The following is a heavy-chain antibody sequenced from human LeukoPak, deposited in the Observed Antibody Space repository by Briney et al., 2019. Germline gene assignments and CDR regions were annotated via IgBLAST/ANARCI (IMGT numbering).Heavy chain of an antibody. D-gene: IGHD3-10*01. CDR2: IYYSGST. V-gene: IGHV4-59*11. Sequence: SETLSLTCSVSGGSITSHFWSWIRQPPGKGLEWIGYIYYSGSTNYNPSLKSRVTISPDTSKNQLFLKLNSVTAADTAVYYCARLVWLGESPGSWFDSWGQGTLVTVSS. CDR1: GGSITSHF. CDR3: ARLVWLGESPGSWFDS. J-gene: IGHJ5*01.